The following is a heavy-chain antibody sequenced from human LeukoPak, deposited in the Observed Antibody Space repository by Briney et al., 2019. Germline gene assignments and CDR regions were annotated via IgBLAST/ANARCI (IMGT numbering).Heavy chain of an antibody. D-gene: IGHD6-19*01. Sequence: SVKVSCKPSGGTFSSYAISWGRQAPGQGLEWMGRIIAMFGIANYAQKFQGRVTITADKSTSTAYMELSSLRSEDTAVYYCARVPYREIEEYSSGWYDGRPLGMDVWGQGTTVTVSS. J-gene: IGHJ6*02. CDR3: ARVPYREIEEYSSGWYDGRPLGMDV. CDR2: IIAMFGIA. V-gene: IGHV1-69*04. CDR1: GGTFSSYA.